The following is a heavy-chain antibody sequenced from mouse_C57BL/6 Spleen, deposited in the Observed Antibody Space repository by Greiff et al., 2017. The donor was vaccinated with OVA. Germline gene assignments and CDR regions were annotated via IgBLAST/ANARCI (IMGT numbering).Heavy chain of an antibody. Sequence: QVQLQQSGPELVKPGASVKISCKASGYAFSSSWMNWVKQRPGKGLEWIGRIYPGDGDTNYNGKFKGKATLTADKSSSTAYMQLSSLTSEDSAVYFCARVDDGYFPYYYAMDYWGQGTSVTVSS. V-gene: IGHV1-82*01. CDR2: IYPGDGDT. D-gene: IGHD2-3*01. CDR1: GYAFSSSW. J-gene: IGHJ4*01. CDR3: ARVDDGYFPYYYAMDY.